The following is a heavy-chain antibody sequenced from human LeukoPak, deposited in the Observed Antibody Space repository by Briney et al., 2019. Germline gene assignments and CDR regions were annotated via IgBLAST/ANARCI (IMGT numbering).Heavy chain of an antibody. CDR3: ARGSDFWSGYFPYYLDY. D-gene: IGHD3-3*01. CDR1: GFTVSSNY. Sequence: KSGGSLRLSCAASGFTVSSNYMSWVRQAPGKGLEWVSSISGSSSYIYYADSVKGRFTISRDNAKNSLYVQMNSLRAEDTAVYYCARGSDFWSGYFPYYLDYWGQGTLVTVSS. CDR2: ISGSSSYI. V-gene: IGHV3-21*01. J-gene: IGHJ4*02.